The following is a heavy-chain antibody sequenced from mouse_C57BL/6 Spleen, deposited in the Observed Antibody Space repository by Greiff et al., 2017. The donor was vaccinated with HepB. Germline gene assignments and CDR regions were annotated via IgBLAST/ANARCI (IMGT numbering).Heavy chain of an antibody. J-gene: IGHJ3*01. V-gene: IGHV1-9*01. D-gene: IGHD2-5*01. CDR1: GYTFTGYW. Sequence: QVQLQQSGAELMKPGASVKLSCKATGYTFTGYWMEWVKQRPGHGLEWIGEILPGSGSTNYNEKFKGKATFTADTSSNTAYMQLSSLTTEDSAIYYCARRAYYSNYGAYWGQGTLVTVSA. CDR2: ILPGSGST. CDR3: ARRAYYSNYGAY.